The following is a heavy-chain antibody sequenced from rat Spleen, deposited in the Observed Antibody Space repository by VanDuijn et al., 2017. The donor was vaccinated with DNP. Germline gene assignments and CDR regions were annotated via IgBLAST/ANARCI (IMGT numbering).Heavy chain of an antibody. J-gene: IGHJ4*01. D-gene: IGHD1-4*01. Sequence: EVQLVESGGGPVQPGRSLKLSCVASGFIFSNHWMTWIRQAPGKGLEWVASITNTGGSTYYPDSVKGRFTISRDNAKSTLYLQMDSLRSEDTATYYCAKDLPGYRARGYYVMDAWGQGASVTVSS. CDR3: AKDLPGYRARGYYVMDA. CDR2: ITNTGGST. V-gene: IGHV5-31*01. CDR1: GFIFSNHW.